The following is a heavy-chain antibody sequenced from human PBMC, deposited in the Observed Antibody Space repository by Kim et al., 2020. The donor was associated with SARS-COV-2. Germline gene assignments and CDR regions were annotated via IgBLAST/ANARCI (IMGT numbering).Heavy chain of an antibody. Sequence: GGSLRLSCAASGFTFSGSAMHWVRQASGKGLEWVGRIRSKANSYATAYAASVKGRFTISRDDSKNTAYLQMNSLKTEDTAVYYCTRHETQLWFDYWGQGTLVTVSS. V-gene: IGHV3-73*01. D-gene: IGHD5-18*01. CDR2: IRSKANSYAT. CDR1: GFTFSGSA. CDR3: TRHETQLWFDY. J-gene: IGHJ4*02.